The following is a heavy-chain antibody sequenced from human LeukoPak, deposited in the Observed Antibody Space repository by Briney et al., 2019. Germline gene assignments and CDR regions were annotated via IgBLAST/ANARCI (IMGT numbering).Heavy chain of an antibody. J-gene: IGHJ4*02. D-gene: IGHD2-15*01. CDR2: ICLDGRI. CDR3: ASQGGLRNDF. V-gene: IGHV4-4*02. CDR1: GGSITSRDC. Sequence: PSETLSLTCGVSGGSITSRDCWSWVRQPPGKGLEWIGEICLDGRIHYTPSLKSRISISIDRFKDQFSLNLISVAAADTAIYFCASQGGLRNDFWGQGTLVTVSS.